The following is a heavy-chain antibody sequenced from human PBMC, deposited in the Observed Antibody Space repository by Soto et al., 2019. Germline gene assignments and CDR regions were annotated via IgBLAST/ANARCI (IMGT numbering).Heavy chain of an antibody. CDR1: GFTFSSYA. Sequence: PGGSLRLSCAASGFTFSSYAMSWVRQAPGKGLEWVSAISGSGGSTYYADSVKGRFTISRDNSKNTLYLQMNSLRAEDTAVYYCAKPGYSSGWRPPYFGYWGQGTLVTVSS. CDR2: ISGSGGST. CDR3: AKPGYSSGWRPPYFGY. V-gene: IGHV3-23*01. D-gene: IGHD6-19*01. J-gene: IGHJ4*02.